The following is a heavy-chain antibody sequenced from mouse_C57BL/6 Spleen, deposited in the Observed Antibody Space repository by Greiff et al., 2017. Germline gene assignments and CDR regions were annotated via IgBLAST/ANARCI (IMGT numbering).Heavy chain of an antibody. CDR2: INPSSGYT. Sequence: VQLQQSGAELARPGASVKMSCKASGYTFTSYTMHWVKQRPGQGLEWIGYINPSSGYTKYNQKFKDKATLTADKSSSTAYMQLSSLTSEDSAVYYCAIYYGSSYGYFDVWGTGTTVTVSS. CDR1: GYTFTSYT. D-gene: IGHD1-1*01. CDR3: AIYYGSSYGYFDV. V-gene: IGHV1-4*01. J-gene: IGHJ1*03.